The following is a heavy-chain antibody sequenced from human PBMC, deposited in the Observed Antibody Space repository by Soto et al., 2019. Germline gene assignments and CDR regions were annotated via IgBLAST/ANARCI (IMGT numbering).Heavy chain of an antibody. V-gene: IGHV3-43*01. D-gene: IGHD4-4*01. CDR1: GFTFDEYT. CDR2: ICWDGGTT. J-gene: IGHJ4*02. Sequence: EVLLEESGGAVVQPGGSLRVSCVASGFTFDEYTMHWVRQAPGKGLEWISIICWDGGTTYYADSVKGRFTISRYTGKNSLNLQINRQRAAAKALYYQTKVKQQYSTASGVDFGSWGQGTLVTVSS. CDR3: TKVKQQYSTASGVDFGS.